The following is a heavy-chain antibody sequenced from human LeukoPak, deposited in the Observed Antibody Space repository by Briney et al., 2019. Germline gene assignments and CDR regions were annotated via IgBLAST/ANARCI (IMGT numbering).Heavy chain of an antibody. V-gene: IGHV4-4*07. J-gene: IGHJ3*01. CDR2: IYTSGST. CDR1: GGSICSYY. CDR3: ARGYSTSSDDVFDF. D-gene: IGHD6-6*01. Sequence: SETLSLTCTVSGGSICSYYWSWIQQPAGKGLEWIGRIYTSGSTNYNPSLKSRVTMSVDTSKNQFSLKLSSVTAADTAVYYCARGYSTSSDDVFDFWAQGTMVTVSS.